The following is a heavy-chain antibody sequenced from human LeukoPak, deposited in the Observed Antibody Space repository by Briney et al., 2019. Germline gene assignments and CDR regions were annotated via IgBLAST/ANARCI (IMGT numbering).Heavy chain of an antibody. CDR1: GGTFSSYA. V-gene: IGHV1-69*04. CDR2: IIPILGIA. CDR3: ARGSPIAARRDYYYYYMDV. Sequence: ASVKVSCKASGGTFSSYAISWVRQAPGQGLEWMGRIIPILGIANYAQKFQGRVTITADKSTSTAYMELSSLRSEDTAVYYCARGSPIAARRDYYYYYMDVWGKGTTVTVSS. D-gene: IGHD6-6*01. J-gene: IGHJ6*03.